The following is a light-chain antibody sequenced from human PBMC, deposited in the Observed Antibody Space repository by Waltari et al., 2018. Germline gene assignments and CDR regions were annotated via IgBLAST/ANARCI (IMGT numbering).Light chain of an antibody. Sequence: EIVLTQSPSTLSLSPGERATLACRASQSVGRSLAWYQQKPGQAPRLLIYDASSRAAGTPGRFSGSGSGTDFSLAISSLEPEDFAVYFCQHYVSLPVTFGQGTKVEI. CDR1: QSVGRS. J-gene: IGKJ1*01. V-gene: IGKV3-20*01. CDR2: DAS. CDR3: QHYVSLPVT.